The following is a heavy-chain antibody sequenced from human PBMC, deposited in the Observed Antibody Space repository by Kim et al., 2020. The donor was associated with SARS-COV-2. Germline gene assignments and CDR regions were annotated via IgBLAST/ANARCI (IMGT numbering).Heavy chain of an antibody. CDR3: VRDKDWSSDY. CDR1: GYTFANYW. J-gene: IGHJ4*02. V-gene: IGHV5-51*01. CDR2: IYSADSRT. D-gene: IGHD1-1*01. Sequence: GESLKISCKGSGYTFANYWIAWVRLMPGKGLEWMGIIYSADSRTVYSPSFRGQVTISVDKSISTAYLQWSSLKASDTAMHYCVRDKDWSSDYWGQGTLVTVSS.